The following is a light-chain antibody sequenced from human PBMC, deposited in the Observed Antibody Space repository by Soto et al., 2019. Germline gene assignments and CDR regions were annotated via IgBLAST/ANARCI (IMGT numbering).Light chain of an antibody. CDR2: GAS. CDR3: QQYGNSSLT. CDR1: QSVSSSS. J-gene: IGKJ4*01. V-gene: IGKV3-20*01. Sequence: EIVLTQSPGTLSLSPGERATLSCRASQSVSSSSLAWYQQKPGQAPRLVIYGASSRATGIPDRFSGSGSGTDFTLTIIRLETEDFAVYYCQQYGNSSLTFGGGTKVDIK.